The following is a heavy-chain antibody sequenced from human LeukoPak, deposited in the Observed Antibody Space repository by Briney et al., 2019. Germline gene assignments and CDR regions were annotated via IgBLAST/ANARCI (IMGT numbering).Heavy chain of an antibody. Sequence: GGSLRLSCAASGFTFSSYSMNWVRQAPGKGLEWVSSISSSSSYIYYADSVKGRFTISRDNAKNTLYLQMTSLRAEDTAAYYCARNRDYDSFDPWGQGTLVTVSS. CDR3: ARNRDYDSFDP. D-gene: IGHD5-12*01. J-gene: IGHJ5*02. CDR1: GFTFSSYS. CDR2: ISSSSSYI. V-gene: IGHV3-21*01.